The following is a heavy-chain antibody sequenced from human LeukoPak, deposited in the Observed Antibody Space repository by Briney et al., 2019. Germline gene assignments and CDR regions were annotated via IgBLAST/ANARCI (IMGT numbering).Heavy chain of an antibody. J-gene: IGHJ4*02. CDR1: GGSISSYY. D-gene: IGHD3-16*01. CDR3: ARSRGGLYYFDY. V-gene: IGHV4-59*01. CDR2: IYYSGST. Sequence: SETLSPTCTVSGGSISSYYWSWIRQPPGKGLEWIGYIYYSGSTNYNPSLKSRVTISVDTSKNQFSLKLSSVTAADTAVYYCARSRGGLYYFDYWGQGTLVTVSS.